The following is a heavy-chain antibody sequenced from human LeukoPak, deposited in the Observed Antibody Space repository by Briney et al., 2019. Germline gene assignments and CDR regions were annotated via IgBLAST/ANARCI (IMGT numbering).Heavy chain of an antibody. V-gene: IGHV3-30*18. CDR3: AKDSSSGWYY. J-gene: IGHJ4*02. CDR1: GFTFSSYG. D-gene: IGHD6-19*01. Sequence: GGSLRLSCAASGFTFSSYGMHWVRQAPGKGLEWVAVISYDGSNKYYADSVKGRFTISRDNSKNALYLQMNSLRAEDTAVYYYAKDSSSGWYYWGQGTLVTVSS. CDR2: ISYDGSNK.